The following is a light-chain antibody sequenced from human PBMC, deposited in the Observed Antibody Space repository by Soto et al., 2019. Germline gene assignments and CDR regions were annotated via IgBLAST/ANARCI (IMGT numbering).Light chain of an antibody. CDR2: EVS. V-gene: IGKV2-30*01. CDR3: MHGIDWSTS. J-gene: IGKJ3*01. Sequence: DVVLTQSPLSLPVTLGQSASISCRTSQSLVYSDGNTYLTWFHQRPGQSTRRMLCEVSKRDSGVRERFSDSGSYTDFTLKISRVVPNDVGLYYCMHGIDWSTSFGPGTKL. CDR1: QSLVYSDGNTY.